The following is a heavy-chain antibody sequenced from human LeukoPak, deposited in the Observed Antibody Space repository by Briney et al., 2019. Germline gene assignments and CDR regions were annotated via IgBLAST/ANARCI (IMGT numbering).Heavy chain of an antibody. V-gene: IGHV1-69*01. CDR1: GGTFSSYA. Sequence: SVKVSCKASGGTFSSYAISWVRQAPGQGLEWMGGIIPIFGTANYAQKFQGRVTITADESTSTAYMELSSLRSEDTAVYYCARMIVVVITTGYYYGMDVWGQGTTVTVSS. CDR3: ARMIVVVITTGYYYGMDV. J-gene: IGHJ6*02. D-gene: IGHD3-22*01. CDR2: IIPIFGTA.